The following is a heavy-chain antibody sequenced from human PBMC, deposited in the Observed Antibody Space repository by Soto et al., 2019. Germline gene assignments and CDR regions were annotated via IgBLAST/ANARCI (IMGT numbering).Heavy chain of an antibody. CDR2: IIPIFGTV. V-gene: IGHV1-69*12. D-gene: IGHD6-19*01. Sequence: QVQLLQSGAEVKKPGSSVRVSCEASGGTFRTYAISWVRQAPGQGLEWMGEIIPIFGTVNYAQKFQGRVTTTADESTTTVYMDLRSLRSEATAVYYCAKGAVAGTPTSYYYYGMDVWGQGTTVTVSS. J-gene: IGHJ6*02. CDR1: GGTFRTYA. CDR3: AKGAVAGTPTSYYYYGMDV.